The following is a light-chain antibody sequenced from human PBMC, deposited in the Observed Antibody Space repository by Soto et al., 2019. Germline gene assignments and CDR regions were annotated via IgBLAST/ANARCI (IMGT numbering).Light chain of an antibody. Sequence: DIQMTQSPSTMSASVGDRVTITCRASQIINGWLAWYQQKPGKAPKLLIYAASNLLSGVPSRFSGSGSGTVFTLTIFSVQPDDSATYYCQHYNSNPWTFGQGTMVEVK. CDR2: AAS. V-gene: IGKV1-5*01. CDR3: QHYNSNPWT. J-gene: IGKJ1*01. CDR1: QIINGW.